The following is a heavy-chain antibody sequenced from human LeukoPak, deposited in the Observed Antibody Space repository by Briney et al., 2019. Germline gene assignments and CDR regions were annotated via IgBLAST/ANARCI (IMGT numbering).Heavy chain of an antibody. CDR2: ISYDGSNK. J-gene: IGHJ4*02. CDR3: ARAPRYCSSTSCYQDY. D-gene: IGHD2-2*01. Sequence: GRSLRLSCAASGFTFSSYAMHWVRQAPGKGLEWVAVISYDGSNKYYADSVKGRFTISRDNSKNTLYLQMNSLRAEDTAVYYCARAPRYCSSTSCYQDYWGQGTLVTVSS. CDR1: GFTFSSYA. V-gene: IGHV3-30-3*01.